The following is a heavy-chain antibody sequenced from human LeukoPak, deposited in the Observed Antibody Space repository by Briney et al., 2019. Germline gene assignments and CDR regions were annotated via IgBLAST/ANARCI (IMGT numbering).Heavy chain of an antibody. J-gene: IGHJ4*02. D-gene: IGHD6-13*01. V-gene: IGHV3-23*01. Sequence: GGSLRLSCTASGFTFSSYAMSWVRQAPGKGLEWVSAISGSGGSTYYADSVKGRFTISRDNSKNTLYLQMNSLRAEDTAVYYCAKDPPLYSSSWYRIFDYWGQGTLVTVSS. CDR1: GFTFSSYA. CDR2: ISGSGGST. CDR3: AKDPPLYSSSWYRIFDY.